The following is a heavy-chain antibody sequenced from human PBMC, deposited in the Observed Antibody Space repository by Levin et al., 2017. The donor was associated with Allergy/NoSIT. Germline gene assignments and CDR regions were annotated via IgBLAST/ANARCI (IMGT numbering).Heavy chain of an antibody. CDR2: IKYDGSEK. V-gene: IGHV3-7*01. Sequence: GGSLRLSCAASGFTFSSFWMNWGRQAPGRGLEWVANIKYDGSEKFFVDSVKGRFTISRDNAKNSLYLQMNSLGVDDTAVYYCASSPYRSRFFDFWGQGTLLTVSS. J-gene: IGHJ4*02. CDR3: ASSPYRSRFFDF. CDR1: GFTFSSFW.